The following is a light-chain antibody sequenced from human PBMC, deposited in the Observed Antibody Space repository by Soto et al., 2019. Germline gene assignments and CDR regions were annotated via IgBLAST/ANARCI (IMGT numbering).Light chain of an antibody. Sequence: DIQMTQSPSSLSASVGDRVTITCQASQDISNYLNWYQQKPGKAPKLLIYDASNLEKGVPSRFSGSGSGTDFTFTISSLQPEDIATYYCQQYDNLHSDFGGGTPVEIK. J-gene: IGKJ4*01. CDR2: DAS. V-gene: IGKV1-33*01. CDR3: QQYDNLHSD. CDR1: QDISNY.